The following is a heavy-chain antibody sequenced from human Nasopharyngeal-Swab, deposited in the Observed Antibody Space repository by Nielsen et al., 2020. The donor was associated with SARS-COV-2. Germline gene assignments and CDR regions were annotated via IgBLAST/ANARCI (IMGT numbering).Heavy chain of an antibody. V-gene: IGHV3-48*03. D-gene: IGHD6-13*01. Sequence: GGSLRLSCGASGFTFSSYDMNWIRQAPNKGLEWLSYIGRSGKTIYYADSVKGRFTISRDNAKNSLYLQMNNLRGDDTGVYYCARDQGSSWRLDSWGQGTLVTVSS. CDR1: GFTFSSYD. J-gene: IGHJ4*02. CDR3: ARDQGSSWRLDS. CDR2: IGRSGKTI.